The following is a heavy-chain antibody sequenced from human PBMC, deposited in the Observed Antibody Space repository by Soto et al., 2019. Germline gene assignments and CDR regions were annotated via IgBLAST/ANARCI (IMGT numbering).Heavy chain of an antibody. Sequence: ASVKVSCKASGYTFTSYGISWVRQAPGQGLEWMGWISAYNGNTNYAQKLQGRVTMTTDTSTSTAYMELRSLRSDDTAVYYCAREGRAAADTIYCYYGMDVWAQGTTVTVSS. CDR3: AREGRAAADTIYCYYGMDV. V-gene: IGHV1-18*04. J-gene: IGHJ6*02. CDR1: GYTFTSYG. CDR2: ISAYNGNT. D-gene: IGHD6-13*01.